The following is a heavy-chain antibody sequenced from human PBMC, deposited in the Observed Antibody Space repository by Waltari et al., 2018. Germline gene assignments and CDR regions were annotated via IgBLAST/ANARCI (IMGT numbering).Heavy chain of an antibody. Sequence: QLQLRESGPGLVKPSETLYLTCTVSGGSIRSSSYYWGWLRPPPGKGLEWIGSIYYSGSTYYNPSLKSRVTISVDTSKNQFSLKLSSVTAADTAVYYCARIYNWNNGDWFDPWGQGTLVTVSS. CDR3: ARIYNWNNGDWFDP. CDR2: IYYSGST. CDR1: GGSIRSSSYY. V-gene: IGHV4-39*01. D-gene: IGHD1-20*01. J-gene: IGHJ5*02.